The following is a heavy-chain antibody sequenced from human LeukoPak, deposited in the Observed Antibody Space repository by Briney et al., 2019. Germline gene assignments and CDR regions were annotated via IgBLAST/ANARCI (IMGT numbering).Heavy chain of an antibody. CDR3: ARNVVVVAATHYDYYYYGMDV. J-gene: IGHJ6*02. D-gene: IGHD2-15*01. V-gene: IGHV4-61*05. CDR2: IYYSGST. Sequence: SETLSLTCTVSSDSISSSRFYGGWIRQPPGKGLEWIGYIYYSGSTNYNPSLKSRVTISVDTSKNQFSLKLSSVTAADTAVYYCARNVVVVAATHYDYYYYGMDVWGQGTTVTVSS. CDR1: SDSISSSRFY.